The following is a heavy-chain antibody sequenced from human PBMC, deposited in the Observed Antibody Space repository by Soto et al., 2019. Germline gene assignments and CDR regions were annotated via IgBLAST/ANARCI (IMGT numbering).Heavy chain of an antibody. CDR1: GDSVSSNSAA. D-gene: IGHD2-15*01. J-gene: IGHJ4*02. CDR2: TYYRSKWYN. CDR3: AREEGDLVAATQSFDY. Sequence: SQTLSLTCAISGDSVSSNSAAWNWIRQSPSRGLEWLGRTYYRSKWYNDYAVSVKGRITINPDTSKNQFSLQLNSVTPEDTAVYYCAREEGDLVAATQSFDYWGQGTLVTVSS. V-gene: IGHV6-1*01.